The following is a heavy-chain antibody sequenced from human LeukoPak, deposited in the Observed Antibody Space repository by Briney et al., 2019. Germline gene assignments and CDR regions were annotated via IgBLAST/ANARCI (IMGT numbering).Heavy chain of an antibody. J-gene: IGHJ5*02. CDR1: GFTFSSYS. D-gene: IGHD2-8*01. V-gene: IGHV3-21*01. CDR2: ISSGSSYI. Sequence: KTGGSLRLSCAASGFTFSSYSMNWVRQAPGKGLEWVSSISSGSSYIYYADSVKGRFTISRDNGKNSLYLQMNSLRAEDTAVYYCARDGPKYCSNGVCYAPVDPWGQGTLVTVSS. CDR3: ARDGPKYCSNGVCYAPVDP.